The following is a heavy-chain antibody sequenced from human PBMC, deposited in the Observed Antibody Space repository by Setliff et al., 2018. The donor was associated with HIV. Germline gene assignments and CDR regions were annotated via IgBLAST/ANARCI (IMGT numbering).Heavy chain of an antibody. J-gene: IGHJ4*02. V-gene: IGHV4-34*01. CDR1: GGSFSGYY. CDR2: INHSGST. D-gene: IGHD3-22*01. Sequence: SETLSLTCAVYGGSFSGYYWSWIRQPPGKGLEWIGEINHSGSTNYNPSLKSRVTISVDTSKNQFSLRLSSVTAADTAVYYCAREYDSSGYGANFDYWGQGTLGTVSS. CDR3: AREYDSSGYGANFDY.